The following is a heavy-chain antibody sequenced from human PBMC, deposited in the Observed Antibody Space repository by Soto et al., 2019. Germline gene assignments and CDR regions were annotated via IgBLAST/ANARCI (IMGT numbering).Heavy chain of an antibody. J-gene: IGHJ5*02. V-gene: IGHV3-30*18. D-gene: IGHD2-2*01. CDR3: AKEKISTSCRNWFDP. CDR1: GFTFSSYG. CDR2: ISYDGSNK. Sequence: GGSLRLSCAASGFTFSSYGMHWVRQAPGKGLEWVAVISYDGSNKYYADSVKGRFTISRDNSKNTLYLQMNSLRAEDTAVYYCAKEKISTSCRNWFDPWGQGTLVTVSS.